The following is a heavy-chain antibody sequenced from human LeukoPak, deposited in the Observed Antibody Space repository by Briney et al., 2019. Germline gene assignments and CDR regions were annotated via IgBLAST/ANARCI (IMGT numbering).Heavy chain of an antibody. CDR3: ASQYYYGSGSYYNVAPPNY. Sequence: ASVKVSCKASGYTFTSYGISWVRQAPGQGLEWMGWISVYNGNTNYAQKLQGRVTMTTDTSTSTAYMELRSLRSDDTAVYYCASQYYYGSGSYYNVAPPNYWGQGTLVTVSS. J-gene: IGHJ4*02. D-gene: IGHD3-10*01. CDR2: ISVYNGNT. V-gene: IGHV1-18*01. CDR1: GYTFTSYG.